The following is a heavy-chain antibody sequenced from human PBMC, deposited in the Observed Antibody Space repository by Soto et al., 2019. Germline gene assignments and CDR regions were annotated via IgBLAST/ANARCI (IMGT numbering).Heavy chain of an antibody. CDR2: ISTYNGDT. V-gene: IGHV1-18*01. CDR1: GYTFTSYG. Sequence: QVQLVQSGAEVKKPGASVKVSCKASGYTFTSYGISWVRQAPGQGLEWMAWISTYNGDTNYTQRLQDRVTMITDTSTSTAYMELRSLRSDDTAVYYCARHGIRVRDTQYKYYDMDVWGLGTTVTVSS. CDR3: ARHGIRVRDTQYKYYDMDV. D-gene: IGHD1-1*01. J-gene: IGHJ6*02.